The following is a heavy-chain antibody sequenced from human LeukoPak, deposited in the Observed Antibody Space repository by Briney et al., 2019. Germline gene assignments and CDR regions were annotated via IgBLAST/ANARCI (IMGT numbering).Heavy chain of an antibody. D-gene: IGHD1-26*01. CDR3: AKFGGSYYYFDY. Sequence: GGSLRLSCAASGFTFSSYAKSWVRQAPGKGLEWVSAISGSGGSTYYADSVKGRFTISRDNSKNTLYLQMNSLRAEDTAVYYCAKFGGSYYYFDYWGQGTLVTVSS. V-gene: IGHV3-23*01. CDR1: GFTFSSYA. J-gene: IGHJ4*02. CDR2: ISGSGGST.